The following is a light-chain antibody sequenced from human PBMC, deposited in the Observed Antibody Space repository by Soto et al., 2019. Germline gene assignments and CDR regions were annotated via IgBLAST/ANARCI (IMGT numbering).Light chain of an antibody. Sequence: DIQMTQSPSTLSASVGDRVTITCRASQSISSWLAWYQQKPGKAPKLLIYKASSLESGVPSRFRGSGSGTEFTLTISSLQPDDFASYYCQQYNSYSTFGPGTKVDIK. J-gene: IGKJ3*01. CDR1: QSISSW. V-gene: IGKV1-5*03. CDR2: KAS. CDR3: QQYNSYST.